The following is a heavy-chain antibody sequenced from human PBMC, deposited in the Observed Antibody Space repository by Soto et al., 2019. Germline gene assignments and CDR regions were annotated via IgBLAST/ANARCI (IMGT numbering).Heavy chain of an antibody. CDR3: ARQCGGGCSNAFDL. CDR1: GFTVSSNF. Sequence: HLVESGGGLVQPGGSLRLSCAASGFTVSSNFMNWVRQSPGKGLEWLAVLYPGPGTYYSDSVKDRFTISRGNSKNTLFLQLDGLRAEDTAIYYCARQCGGGCSNAFDLWGQGTVVTVSP. V-gene: IGHV3-66*04. CDR2: LYPGPGT. D-gene: IGHD2-21*01. J-gene: IGHJ3*01.